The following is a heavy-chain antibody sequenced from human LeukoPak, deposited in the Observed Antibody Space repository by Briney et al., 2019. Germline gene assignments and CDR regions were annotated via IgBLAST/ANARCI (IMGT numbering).Heavy chain of an antibody. CDR2: INPNSGGT. Sequence: ASVKVSCKASGYTFTGYYMHWVRQAPGQGLEWMGWINPNSGGTNYAQNFQGRVTMTRDTSISTAYLELSRLTSDDTAMYHCARVPSYSGQDHGGDYWGQGTLVTVSS. J-gene: IGHJ4*02. CDR1: GYTFTGYY. CDR3: ARVPSYSGQDHGGDY. D-gene: IGHD5-12*01. V-gene: IGHV1-2*02.